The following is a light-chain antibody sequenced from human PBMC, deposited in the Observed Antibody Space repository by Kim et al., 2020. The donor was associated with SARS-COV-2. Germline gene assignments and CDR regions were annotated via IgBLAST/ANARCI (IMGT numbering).Light chain of an antibody. V-gene: IGLV2-11*03. Sequence: GQSVTSYCSGTSGDIGGYDYVSWYQQHPAKAPKLMIFDVNKRPSGVPDRFSGSKYGNTASLTISGLQAEDEADYYCCSFAGNFRVVFGGGTQLTVL. J-gene: IGLJ2*01. CDR3: CSFAGNFRVV. CDR1: SGDIGGYDY. CDR2: DVN.